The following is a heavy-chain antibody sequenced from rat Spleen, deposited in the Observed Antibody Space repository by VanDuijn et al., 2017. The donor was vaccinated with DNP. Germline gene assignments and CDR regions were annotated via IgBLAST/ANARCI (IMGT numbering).Heavy chain of an antibody. Sequence: EVQLQESGPGLVKPSQSLSLTCSVTGYSITSNYWGWIRKFPGNKMEWMGYISYSGSTGYNPFLKSRISLTRDTSKNQFFLQLNSVTTEDTATYYCARGLNYGGYNYYWYFDFWGPGTMVTVSS. J-gene: IGHJ1*01. CDR2: ISYSGST. V-gene: IGHV3-1*01. D-gene: IGHD1-11*01. CDR3: ARGLNYGGYNYYWYFDF. CDR1: GYSITSNY.